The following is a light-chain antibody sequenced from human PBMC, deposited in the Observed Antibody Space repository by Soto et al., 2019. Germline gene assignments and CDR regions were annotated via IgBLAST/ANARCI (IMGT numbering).Light chain of an antibody. CDR1: QTISFY. V-gene: IGKV1-39*01. Sequence: DIQMTQSPSSLSASVGDRVTITCRASQTISFYLNWYQQKPGKAPKLLIYAASNLQSGAPSRFSASGSGTEFTLTLNSLQPEDFATYYCQQAYSTPWTFGQGTKVEIK. CDR3: QQAYSTPWT. J-gene: IGKJ1*01. CDR2: AAS.